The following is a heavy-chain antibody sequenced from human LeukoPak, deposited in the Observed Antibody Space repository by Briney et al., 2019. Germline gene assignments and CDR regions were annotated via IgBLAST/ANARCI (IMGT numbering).Heavy chain of an antibody. J-gene: IGHJ6*02. CDR2: ISGSGGST. Sequence: PGGSLRLSCAASGFTFSSYAMSWVRQAPGKGLEWVSAISGSGGSTYYADSVKGRFTISRDNSKNTLYLQMNSLRAEDTAVYYCAKDNDRWFAYGMDVWGQGTTVTVSS. V-gene: IGHV3-23*01. CDR1: GFTFSSYA. D-gene: IGHD3-10*01. CDR3: AKDNDRWFAYGMDV.